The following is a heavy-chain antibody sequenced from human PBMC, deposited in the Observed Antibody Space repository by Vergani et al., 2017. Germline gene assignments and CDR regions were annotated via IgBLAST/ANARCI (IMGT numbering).Heavy chain of an antibody. CDR3: AKEYGKDWNYWFDP. V-gene: IGHV3-23*04. Sequence: EVQLVETGGGLIQPGGSLRLSCAASGFTVSSNYMSWVRQAPGKGLEWVSAISGSGGSTYYADSVKGRFTISRDNSKNTLYLQMNSLRAEDTAVYYCAKEYGKDWNYWFDPWGQGTLVTVSS. D-gene: IGHD1-7*01. CDR1: GFTVSSNY. CDR2: ISGSGGST. J-gene: IGHJ5*02.